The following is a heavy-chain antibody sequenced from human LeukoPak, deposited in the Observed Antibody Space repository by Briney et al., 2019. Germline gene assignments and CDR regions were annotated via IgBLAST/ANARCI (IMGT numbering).Heavy chain of an antibody. D-gene: IGHD6-13*01. V-gene: IGHV3-23*01. J-gene: IGHJ4*02. CDR1: GFTFSICA. CDR2: ISGSGGAA. Sequence: GGSLRLSCAASGFTFSICAMSWVRQAPGKGLEWVSTISGSGGAAYYADSVKGRFTISRDNSKNTLYLQMNGLRAEDTAVYYCGRTSYSNYWGQGTLVTVSS. CDR3: GRTSYSNY.